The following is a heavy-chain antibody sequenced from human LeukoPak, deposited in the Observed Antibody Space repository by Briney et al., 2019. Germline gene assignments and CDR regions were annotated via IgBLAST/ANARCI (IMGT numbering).Heavy chain of an antibody. J-gene: IGHJ4*02. CDR1: GGSISDAAYY. CDR2: IYYSGST. Sequence: PSETLSLTCTVSGGSISDAAYYWSWIRQHPGEGLKWIGYIYYSGSTSYNPSLKSRVTISVDTSKNQFSLKLSSVIAADTAVYYCAMGLAWKLDYWGQGTLVTVSS. CDR3: AMGLAWKLDY. V-gene: IGHV4-31*03. D-gene: IGHD4-23*01.